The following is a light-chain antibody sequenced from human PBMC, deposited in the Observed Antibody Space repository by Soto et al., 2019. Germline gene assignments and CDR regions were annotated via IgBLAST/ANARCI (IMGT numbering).Light chain of an antibody. CDR3: QQRNSWPLT. CDR2: DAS. Sequence: EIVLTQSPATLSLSPGERATLSCGASQSVSSYLAWYQQRPGQAPRLLVCDASYRATGSPARFSGSGSGTDFTLTISSLEPEDFAVYYCQQRNSWPLTFGGGTNVEIK. CDR1: QSVSSY. V-gene: IGKV3-11*01. J-gene: IGKJ4*01.